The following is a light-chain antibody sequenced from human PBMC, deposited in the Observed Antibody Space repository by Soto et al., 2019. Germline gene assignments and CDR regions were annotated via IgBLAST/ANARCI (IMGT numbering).Light chain of an antibody. CDR3: AAWDDSLNAWV. V-gene: IGLV1-44*01. CDR1: GSNIGSNA. J-gene: IGLJ3*02. CDR2: SNN. Sequence: QSVLTQPPSASGTPGQRVTFSCSGSGSNIGSNAVNWYQQLPGTAPKLLIYSNNQRPSGVPDRFSGSKSGTSASLAISGLQSEDEADYYCAAWDDSLNAWVFGGGTKLTVL.